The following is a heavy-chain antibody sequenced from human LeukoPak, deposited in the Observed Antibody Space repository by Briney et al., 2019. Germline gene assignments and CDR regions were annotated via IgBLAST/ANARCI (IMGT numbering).Heavy chain of an antibody. D-gene: IGHD6-6*01. Sequence: GASVKVSCKASGYTFTSYGISWVRQALGQGLEWMGWISAYNGNTNYAQKLQGRVTMTTDTSTSTAYMELRSLRSDDTAVYYCASHPGGIAARRAFDIWGQGTMVTVSS. J-gene: IGHJ3*02. CDR2: ISAYNGNT. CDR3: ASHPGGIAARRAFDI. V-gene: IGHV1-18*01. CDR1: GYTFTSYG.